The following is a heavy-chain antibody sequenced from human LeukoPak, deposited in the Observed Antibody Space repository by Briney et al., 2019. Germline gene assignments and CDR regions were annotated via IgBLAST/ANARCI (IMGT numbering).Heavy chain of an antibody. D-gene: IGHD4-11*01. CDR3: ARSSHSNYAEFDY. J-gene: IGHJ4*02. CDR1: GGSFSGYY. Sequence: PSETLSLTCAVYGGSFSGYYWSWIRQPPGKGLEWIGEINHSGSTNYNPSLKSRVTISVDTSKNQFSLKLSSVTAADTAVYYCARSSHSNYAEFDYWGQGTLVTVSS. V-gene: IGHV4-34*01. CDR2: INHSGST.